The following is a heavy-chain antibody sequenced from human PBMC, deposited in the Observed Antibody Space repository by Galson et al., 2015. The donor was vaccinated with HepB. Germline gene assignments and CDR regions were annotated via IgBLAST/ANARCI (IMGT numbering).Heavy chain of an antibody. CDR1: GFTFSSYA. Sequence: SLRLSCAASGFTFSSYAMSWVRQAPGKGLEWVSAISGSGGSTYYADSVKGRFTISRDNSKNTLYLQMNSLRAEDTAVYYCAKGSSGWHNGHRYPYYFDSWGQGTLVTVSS. CDR2: ISGSGGST. D-gene: IGHD6-19*01. V-gene: IGHV3-23*01. CDR3: AKGSSGWHNGHRYPYYFDS. J-gene: IGHJ4*02.